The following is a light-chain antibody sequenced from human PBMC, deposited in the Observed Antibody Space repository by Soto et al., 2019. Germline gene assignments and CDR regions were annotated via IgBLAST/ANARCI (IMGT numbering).Light chain of an antibody. CDR2: DVS. Sequence: QSALTQPASGSGSPGQSITISCTGTSSDVGNYNYVSWYQQHPGKAPKLMIYDVSNRPSGVSNRFSGSKSGNTASLTISVLQAEDEADYYCISYTSSSPYVVFGGGTKLTVL. J-gene: IGLJ2*01. CDR3: ISYTSSSPYVV. V-gene: IGLV2-14*01. CDR1: SSDVGNYNY.